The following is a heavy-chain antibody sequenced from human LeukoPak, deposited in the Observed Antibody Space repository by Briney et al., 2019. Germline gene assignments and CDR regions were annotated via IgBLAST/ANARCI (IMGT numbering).Heavy chain of an antibody. CDR1: GFTFSSYA. Sequence: GGSLRLSCAASGFTFSSYAMSWVRQAPGKGLEWVAFIRYDGSNKYYADSVKGRFTISRDNSKNTLYLQMNSLRAEDTAVYYCDCSSTSCYTGWFDPWGQGTLVTVSS. J-gene: IGHJ5*02. CDR2: IRYDGSNK. V-gene: IGHV3-30*02. D-gene: IGHD2-2*02. CDR3: DCSSTSCYTGWFDP.